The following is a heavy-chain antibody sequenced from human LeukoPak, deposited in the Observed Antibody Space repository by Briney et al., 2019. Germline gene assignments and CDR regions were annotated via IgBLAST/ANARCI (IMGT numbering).Heavy chain of an antibody. Sequence: GRSLRLSCAASGFTFNTYGMHWVRQAPGKGLEWVAVMGYDGSNKYHADSVRGRLTISRDNAKNSLYLQMNSLRVEDTAVYYCARDGVRGVPRAFGIWGQGTMVTVSS. V-gene: IGHV3-33*01. CDR1: GFTFNTYG. J-gene: IGHJ3*02. D-gene: IGHD3-10*01. CDR2: MGYDGSNK. CDR3: ARDGVRGVPRAFGI.